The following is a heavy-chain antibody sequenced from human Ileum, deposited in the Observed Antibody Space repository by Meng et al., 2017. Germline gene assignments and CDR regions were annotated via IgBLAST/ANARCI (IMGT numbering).Heavy chain of an antibody. D-gene: IGHD6-13*01. Sequence: GGSLRLSCAASGFTFSSYAMHWVRQAPGKGLEWVAVISYDGSNKYYADSVKGRFTISRDNSKNTLYLQMNSLRAEDTAVYYCARDSAPMKYSSSWIDRPSTSIEYYFDYWGQGTLVTVSS. V-gene: IGHV3-30*01. CDR1: GFTFSSYA. CDR2: ISYDGSNK. J-gene: IGHJ4*02. CDR3: ARDSAPMKYSSSWIDRPSTSIEYYFDY.